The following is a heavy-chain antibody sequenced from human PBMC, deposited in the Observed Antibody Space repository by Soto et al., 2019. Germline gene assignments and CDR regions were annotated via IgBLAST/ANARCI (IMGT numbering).Heavy chain of an antibody. D-gene: IGHD4-17*01. V-gene: IGHV3-11*01. CDR3: ARDGTGYYGEYYDY. CDR2: IGIRGNTK. Sequence: GGSLRFSCATSGFTFSDYYMSWIRQAPGKGLEWVSYIGIRGNTKYYADSVRGRFTISRDNGKNSLYLQMNSLRADDTAVYYCARDGTGYYGEYYDYWGQGIPVTVSS. J-gene: IGHJ4*02. CDR1: GFTFSDYY.